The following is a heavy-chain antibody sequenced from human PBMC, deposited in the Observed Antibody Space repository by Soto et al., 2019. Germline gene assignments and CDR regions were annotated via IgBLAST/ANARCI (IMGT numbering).Heavy chain of an antibody. Sequence: GGSLRLSCAASGFTFSSYSMNWVRQAPGKGLEWVSSISSSSSYIYYADSVKGRFTISRDNAKNSLHLQMNSLRAEDTAVYYCAREWGDPYYFDYWGPGTLVTVS. CDR1: GFTFSSYS. CDR3: AREWGDPYYFDY. CDR2: ISSSSSYI. D-gene: IGHD2-21*02. J-gene: IGHJ4*02. V-gene: IGHV3-21*01.